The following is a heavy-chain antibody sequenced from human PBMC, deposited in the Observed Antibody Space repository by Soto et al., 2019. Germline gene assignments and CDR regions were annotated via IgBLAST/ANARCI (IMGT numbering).Heavy chain of an antibody. Sequence: SETLSLTCTVSGGSISSGDYYWSWIRQPPGKGLEWIGYIYYSGSTYYNPSLKSRVTISVDTSKNQFSLKLSSVTAADTAVYYCARGGTTENCEYWGQGTLVSVSA. V-gene: IGHV4-30-4*01. J-gene: IGHJ4*02. CDR2: IYYSGST. CDR1: GGSISSGDYY. D-gene: IGHD1-1*01. CDR3: ARGGTTENCEY.